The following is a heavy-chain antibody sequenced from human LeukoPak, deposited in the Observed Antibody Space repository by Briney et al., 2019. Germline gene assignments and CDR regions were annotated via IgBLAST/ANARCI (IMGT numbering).Heavy chain of an antibody. CDR1: GGSISSYY. Sequence: SETVSLPCTVSGGSISSYYWSWIRQPPGKGLEWIGYIYYSGSTNYNPSLKSRVTISVDTSKNQFSLKLSSVTAADTAVYYCAKDFRKGVGATSIDYWGQGTLVTVSS. D-gene: IGHD1-26*01. CDR2: IYYSGST. V-gene: IGHV4-59*12. J-gene: IGHJ4*02. CDR3: AKDFRKGVGATSIDY.